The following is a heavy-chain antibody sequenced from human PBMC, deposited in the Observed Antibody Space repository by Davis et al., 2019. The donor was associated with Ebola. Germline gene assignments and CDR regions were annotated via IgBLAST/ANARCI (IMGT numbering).Heavy chain of an antibody. J-gene: IGHJ4*02. D-gene: IGHD2-15*01. CDR3: ARHRAGYYFDY. Sequence: PSETLSLTCTVSGGSMSNYYWSWIRQPPGRGLEWIGNIYYSGNINYNSSLNSRLTISIDTSKNQFSLRLTSVTAADAAVYYCARHRAGYYFDYWGQGALVTVSS. CDR2: IYYSGNI. V-gene: IGHV4-59*08. CDR1: GGSMSNYY.